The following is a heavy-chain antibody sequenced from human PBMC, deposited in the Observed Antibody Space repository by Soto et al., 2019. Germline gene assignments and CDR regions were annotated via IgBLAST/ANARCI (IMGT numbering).Heavy chain of an antibody. CDR1: GYTFTSYG. V-gene: IGHV1-18*01. CDR2: ISAYNGST. D-gene: IGHD3-3*01. J-gene: IGHJ4*02. Sequence: GASVKVSCKASGYTFTSYGISWVRQAPGQGLEWMGWISAYNGSTNYAQKLQGRVTMTKDTSTSTAYMELSSLRSEDTAVYYCAREVADTYYDFWGGCYDYWCQGSLVTVSS. CDR3: AREVADTYYDFWGGCYDY.